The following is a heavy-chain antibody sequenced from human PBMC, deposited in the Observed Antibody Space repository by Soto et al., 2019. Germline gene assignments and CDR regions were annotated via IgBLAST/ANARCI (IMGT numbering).Heavy chain of an antibody. CDR2: IYDSGST. CDR3: AREVIPLTTDWHFDL. Sequence: QLQLRESGPGLVKPSETLSLTCTVSGGSISGGVGGLYYWSWVRQRPGKGLEWIGYIYDSGSTYYTPSLKSRVTISVDTSKNQFSLRLSSVTAADTAVYYCAREVIPLTTDWHFDLWGRGTLVTVSS. CDR1: GGSISGGVGGLYY. D-gene: IGHD4-17*01. V-gene: IGHV4-30-4*01. J-gene: IGHJ2*01.